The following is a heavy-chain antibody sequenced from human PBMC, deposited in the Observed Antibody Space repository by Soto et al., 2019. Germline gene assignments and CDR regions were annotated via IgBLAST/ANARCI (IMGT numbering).Heavy chain of an antibody. V-gene: IGHV3-33*01. J-gene: IGHJ6*02. CDR3: ARGFGALSDNYGMDV. D-gene: IGHD3-10*01. CDR1: GFTFSSYG. CDR2: IWYDGSNK. Sequence: QVQLVESGGGVVQPGRSLRLSCAASGFTFSSYGMHWVRQAPGKGLEWVAVIWYDGSNKYYADSVKGRFTISRDNSKNTLYLQMNSLRAEDTAVYYCARGFGALSDNYGMDVWGQGTTVTVSS.